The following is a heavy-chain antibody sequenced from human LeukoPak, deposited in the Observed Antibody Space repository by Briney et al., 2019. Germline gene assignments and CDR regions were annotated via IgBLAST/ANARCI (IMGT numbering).Heavy chain of an antibody. CDR3: ARNQDDSSDYYYFDY. J-gene: IGHJ4*02. CDR2: INHSGST. CDR1: GGSFSGYY. V-gene: IGHV4-34*01. Sequence: SETLSLTCAVYGGSFSGYYWSWIRQPPGKGLEWIGEINHSGSTNYNPSLKSRVTISVDTSKNQFSLKLSSVTAADTAVYYCARNQDDSSDYYYFDYWGQGTLVTVSS. D-gene: IGHD3-22*01.